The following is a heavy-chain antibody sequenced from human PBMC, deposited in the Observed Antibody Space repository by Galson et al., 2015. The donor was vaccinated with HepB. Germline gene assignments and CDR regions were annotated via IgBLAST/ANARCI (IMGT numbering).Heavy chain of an antibody. CDR1: GFTFSSYA. CDR3: ARDSSAAGKYYYYYGMDV. Sequence: SLRLSCAASGFTFSSYAMHWVRQAPGKGLEWVAVISYDGSNKYYADSVKGRFTISRDNSKNTLYLQMNSLRAEDTAVYYCARDSSAAGKYYYYYGMDVWGQGTTVTVSS. D-gene: IGHD6-13*01. J-gene: IGHJ6*02. V-gene: IGHV3-30-3*01. CDR2: ISYDGSNK.